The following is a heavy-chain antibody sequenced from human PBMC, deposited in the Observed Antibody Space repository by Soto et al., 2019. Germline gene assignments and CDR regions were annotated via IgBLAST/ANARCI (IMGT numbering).Heavy chain of an antibody. CDR1: GYTFTGYY. V-gene: IGHV1-2*04. D-gene: IGHD3-10*01. CDR2: INPNSGGT. Sequence: QVQLVQSGAEVKKPGASVKVSCKASGYTFTGYYMHWVRQAPGQGLEWMGWINPNSGGTNYAQKFEGWVTMTRGTSISTAYRGLSRWRSDDTAGYYGARDQRDARVTMVGGGGGDYYYYGMDVWGQGTTVTVSS. CDR3: ARDQRDARVTMVGGGGGDYYYYGMDV. J-gene: IGHJ6*02.